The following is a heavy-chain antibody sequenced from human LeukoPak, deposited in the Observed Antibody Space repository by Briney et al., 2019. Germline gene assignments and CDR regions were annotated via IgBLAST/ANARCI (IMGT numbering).Heavy chain of an antibody. CDR3: ARDPVGGFTIFDY. D-gene: IGHD3-16*01. CDR2: TYYRSKWYY. J-gene: IGHJ4*02. Sequence: SQTLSLTCAISGDSVSSNSVAWNWIRQSPSRGLEWLGRTYYRSKWYYDYAVAVKSRISINPDTSKNQFSLQLSSVTPEDTAVYYCARDPVGGFTIFDYWGQGTLVTVSS. V-gene: IGHV6-1*01. CDR1: GDSVSSNSVA.